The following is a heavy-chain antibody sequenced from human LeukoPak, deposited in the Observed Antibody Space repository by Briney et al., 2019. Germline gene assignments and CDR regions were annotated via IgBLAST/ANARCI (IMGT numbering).Heavy chain of an antibody. J-gene: IGHJ4*02. V-gene: IGHV4-59*01. CDR1: DGSISSYY. CDR3: ARHTQQLENFDY. Sequence: SETLSLTCTVSDGSISSYYWSWIRQPPGKGLEWIGYIYYSGSTNYNPSLKSRVTISVDTSKNQFSLKLSSVTAADTAVYYCARHTQQLENFDYWGQGTLVTVSS. CDR2: IYYSGST. D-gene: IGHD6-13*01.